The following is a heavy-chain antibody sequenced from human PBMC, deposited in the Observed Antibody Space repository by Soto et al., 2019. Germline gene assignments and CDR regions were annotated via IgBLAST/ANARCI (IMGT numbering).Heavy chain of an antibody. J-gene: IGHJ4*02. CDR1: DGSISNFY. Sequence: SETLSLTCTVSDGSISNFYWSWIRQPPGKGLEWIGYISSSANTNYNPSLKSRVSISVDTSKNQFSLNLTSVTAADTAVYYCARAPMVLTRSYFDSWGQGTPVTVSS. D-gene: IGHD3-22*01. CDR2: ISSSANT. V-gene: IGHV4-59*01. CDR3: ARAPMVLTRSYFDS.